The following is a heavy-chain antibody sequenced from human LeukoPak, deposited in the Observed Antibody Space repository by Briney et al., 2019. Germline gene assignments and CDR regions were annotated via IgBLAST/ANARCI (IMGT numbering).Heavy chain of an antibody. CDR3: ARDRHWTNDWVFDY. Sequence: SETLSLTCTVSSGSTSSYYWSWIRQPPGKGLEWIGYINYSGSTYNPSLKSRVTMSVDTSKNQFSLKLSSVTAADTAVYYCARDRHWTNDWVFDYWGQGTLVTVSS. D-gene: IGHD1/OR15-1a*01. CDR2: INYSGST. J-gene: IGHJ4*02. V-gene: IGHV4-59*01. CDR1: SGSTSSYY.